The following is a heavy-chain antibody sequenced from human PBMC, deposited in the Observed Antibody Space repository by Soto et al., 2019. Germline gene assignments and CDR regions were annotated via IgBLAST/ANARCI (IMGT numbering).Heavy chain of an antibody. CDR2: ISYDGSNK. CDR3: ARGQRLVHY. V-gene: IGHV3-30-3*01. J-gene: IGHJ4*02. Sequence: QVQLVESGGGVVQPGRSLRLSCAASGFTFSSYAMHWVRQAPGKGLEWVAVISYDGSNKYYADSVKGRFTISRDNSKNTLYQQMNSLRAEDTAVYYCARGQRLVHYWGQGTLVTVSS. D-gene: IGHD6-13*01. CDR1: GFTFSSYA.